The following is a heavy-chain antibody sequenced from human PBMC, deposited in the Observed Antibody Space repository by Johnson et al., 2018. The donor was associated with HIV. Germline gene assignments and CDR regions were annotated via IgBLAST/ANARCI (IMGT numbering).Heavy chain of an antibody. J-gene: IGHJ3*02. CDR1: GFTFSSYW. D-gene: IGHD5-12*01. V-gene: IGHV3-7*04. CDR3: ARARAGSGYYGGLGNAFDT. CDR2: IKQAGSEK. Sequence: VQLVESGGGLVQPGGSLRLSCAASGFTFSSYWMSWVRQAPGKWLEWVAYIKQAGSEKYYVDSVKGRFTISRDNAKKSLFLQMNSLRAEDTALYYCARARAGSGYYGGLGNAFDTWGQGTMVTVSS.